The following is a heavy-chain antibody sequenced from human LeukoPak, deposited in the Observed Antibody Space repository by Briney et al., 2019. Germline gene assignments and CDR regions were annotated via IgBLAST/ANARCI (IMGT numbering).Heavy chain of an antibody. CDR1: GFTVSSYG. Sequence: GGSLRLSCAASGFTVSSYGMHWVRQAPGKGLEWVAFIRYDGSNKYYADSVKGRFTISRDNSKNTLYLQMNSLRAEDTAVYYCAKDRSVYCSSTSCYLLIDYWGQGTLVTVSS. CDR2: IRYDGSNK. J-gene: IGHJ4*02. CDR3: AKDRSVYCSSTSCYLLIDY. V-gene: IGHV3-30*02. D-gene: IGHD2-2*01.